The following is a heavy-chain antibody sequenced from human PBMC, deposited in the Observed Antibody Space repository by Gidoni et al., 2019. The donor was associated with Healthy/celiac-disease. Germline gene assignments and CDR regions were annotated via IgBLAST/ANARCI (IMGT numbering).Heavy chain of an antibody. CDR1: GFPFCSYA. D-gene: IGHD6-19*01. V-gene: IGHV3-30*01. CDR3: AGERSDSSGWYGGYFQH. CDR2: ISYDGSNK. Sequence: QVQLVESAGGVVQPGRSLILSCAAAGFPFCSYAMHWVRQAPGKGLEWVAVISYDGSNKYYADYVKGRFTNSRDNSKNTLYLQMNSLRAEDTAVYYCAGERSDSSGWYGGYFQHWGQGTLVTVSS. J-gene: IGHJ1*01.